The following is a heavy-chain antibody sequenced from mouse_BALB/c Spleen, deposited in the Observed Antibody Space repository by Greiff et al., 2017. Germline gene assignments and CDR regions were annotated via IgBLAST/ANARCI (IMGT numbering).Heavy chain of an antibody. D-gene: IGHD1-1*01. CDR3: ARNYLSYYGSSYGGFFDY. V-gene: IGHV2-2*02. CDR1: GFSLTSYG. Sequence: VKLMESGPGLVQPSQSLSITCTVSGFSLTSYGVHWVRQSPGKGLEWLGVIWSGGSTDYNAAFISRLSISKDNSKSQVFFKMNSLQANDTAIYYFARNYLSYYGSSYGGFFDYWGQGTTLTVSS. CDR2: IWSGGST. J-gene: IGHJ2*01.